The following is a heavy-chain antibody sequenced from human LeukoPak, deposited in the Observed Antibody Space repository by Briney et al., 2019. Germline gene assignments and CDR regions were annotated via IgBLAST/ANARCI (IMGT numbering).Heavy chain of an antibody. CDR2: INPNSGGT. D-gene: IGHD2-2*01. Sequence: ASVKVSCKASGYTFTGYYMHWVRPAPGQGLEWMGWINPNSGGTNYAQKFQGRVTMTRDTSISTAYMELSRLRSDDTAVYYCARDPEYQLLSHDAFDIWGQGTMVTVSS. CDR1: GYTFTGYY. CDR3: ARDPEYQLLSHDAFDI. J-gene: IGHJ3*02. V-gene: IGHV1-2*02.